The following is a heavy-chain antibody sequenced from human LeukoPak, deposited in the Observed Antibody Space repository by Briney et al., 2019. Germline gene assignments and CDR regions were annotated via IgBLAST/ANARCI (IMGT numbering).Heavy chain of an antibody. D-gene: IGHD3-3*01. Sequence: PSQTLSLTCTVSSGSISSGDYYWSWIRQPPGKGLEWIGYIYYSGSTYYNPSLKSRVTISVDTSKNQFSLKLSSVTAADTAVYYCARGKPDWPGIPSGYSALVWFDPWGQGTLVTVSS. CDR1: SGSISSGDYY. J-gene: IGHJ5*02. V-gene: IGHV4-30-4*01. CDR3: ARGKPDWPGIPSGYSALVWFDP. CDR2: IYYSGST.